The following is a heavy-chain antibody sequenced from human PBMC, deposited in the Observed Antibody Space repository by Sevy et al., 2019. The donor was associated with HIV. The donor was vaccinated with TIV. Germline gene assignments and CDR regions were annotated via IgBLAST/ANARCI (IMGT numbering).Heavy chain of an antibody. J-gene: IGHJ3*02. CDR1: GFTLRNYV. D-gene: IGHD3-10*01. V-gene: IGHV3-23*01. CDR2: ISDGGGTT. CDR3: AKRVAGALAALDI. Sequence: GGSLRLSCPASGFTLRNYVMNWVRQPPGKGLEWVSVISDGGGTTYYAYSVKGRFTISRDDSKSTLYLQMNSLRVEDTAVYFCAKRVAGALAALDIWGQGTMVTVSS.